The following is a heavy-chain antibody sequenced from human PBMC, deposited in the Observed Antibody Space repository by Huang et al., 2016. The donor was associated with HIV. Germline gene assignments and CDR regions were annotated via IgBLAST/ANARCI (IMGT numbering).Heavy chain of an antibody. CDR1: GFSFRDSG. D-gene: IGHD3-10*01. CDR3: AKDRRAYYYGSGIEY. CDR2: RSYEGRNK. J-gene: IGHJ4*02. V-gene: IGHV3-30*18. Sequence: QVQLVESGGGVVEPGRSLRVSCAASGFSFRDSGMHWVRQAPGKGLGWVAVRSYEGRNKFYADSVKGRFTISRDNSKNTVYLQMNSLRAGDTAVYYCAKDRRAYYYGSGIEYWGQGARVTVSS.